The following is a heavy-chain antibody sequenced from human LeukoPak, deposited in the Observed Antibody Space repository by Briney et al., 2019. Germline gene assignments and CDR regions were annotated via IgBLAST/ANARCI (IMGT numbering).Heavy chain of an antibody. D-gene: IGHD4-17*01. CDR1: GFIFSTYT. V-gene: IGHV3-23*01. Sequence: PGGSLRLSCAASGFIFSTYTMNWVRQAPGKGLEWVSAISGSGGSTYYADSVKGRFTISRDNSKNTLYLQMNSLRAEDTAVYYCAKDDYGDYYYYGMDVWGQGTTVTVSS. CDR2: ISGSGGST. CDR3: AKDDYGDYYYYGMDV. J-gene: IGHJ6*02.